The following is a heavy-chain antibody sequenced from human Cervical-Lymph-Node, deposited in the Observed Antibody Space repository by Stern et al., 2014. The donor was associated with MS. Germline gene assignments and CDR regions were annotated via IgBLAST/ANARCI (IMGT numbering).Heavy chain of an antibody. CDR2: IWYDGNNK. J-gene: IGHJ4*02. Sequence: VQLVESGGGVVQAGRSLRLSCAASGFTFSSYGMHWVRPAPGQGLEGGGVIWYDGNNKYHADSVKCRFTISRDNSKNTLYLQMSSLRAEDTAVYYCARDSGGNYVEDIDYWGQGTLVTVSS. CDR3: ARDSGGNYVEDIDY. D-gene: IGHD4-23*01. CDR1: GFTFSSYG. V-gene: IGHV3-33*01.